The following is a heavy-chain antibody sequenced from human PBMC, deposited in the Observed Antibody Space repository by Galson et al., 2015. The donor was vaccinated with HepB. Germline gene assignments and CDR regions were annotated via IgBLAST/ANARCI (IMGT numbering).Heavy chain of an antibody. D-gene: IGHD5-18*01. CDR1: GFTFSSYS. Sequence: SLRLSCAASGFTFSSYSMNWVRQAPGKGLEWVSSISSSSSYIYYADSVKGRFTISRDNAKNSLYLQMNSLRAEDTAVYYCARDRVDTAMVPQYWYFDLWGRGTLVTVSS. V-gene: IGHV3-21*01. J-gene: IGHJ2*01. CDR2: ISSSSSYI. CDR3: ARDRVDTAMVPQYWYFDL.